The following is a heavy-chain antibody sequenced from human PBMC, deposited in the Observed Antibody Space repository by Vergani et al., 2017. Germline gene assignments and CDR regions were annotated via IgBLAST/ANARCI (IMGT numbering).Heavy chain of an antibody. CDR2: IIPIFGTA. V-gene: IGHV1-69*01. J-gene: IGHJ4*02. Sequence: QVQLVQSGAEVKKPGSSVKVSCKASGGTFSSYAISWVRQAPGQGLEWMGGIIPIFGTANYAQKFQGRVTITEDESTSTAYMELSSLRSEDTAVYYCARADRDIVVVPAAFXFDYWGQGTLVTVSS. D-gene: IGHD2-2*01. CDR1: GGTFSSYA. CDR3: ARADRDIVVVPAAFXFDY.